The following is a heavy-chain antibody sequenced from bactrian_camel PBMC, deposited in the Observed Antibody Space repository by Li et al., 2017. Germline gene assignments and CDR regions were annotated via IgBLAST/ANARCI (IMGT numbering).Heavy chain of an antibody. CDR2: IWTTDGRT. Sequence: VQLVESGGGSVQAGGSLRLSCKVSGYIANSYCMAWFRQPPGKGREGVASIWTTDGRTNYVPSVKDRFTISVDSAKNTLVLQMNNLAPEDTASYYCAAEYFVGGPGRLSKPVVAGLCRADYRYVHYGQGTQVTVS. J-gene: IGHJ4*01. V-gene: IGHV3S61*01. D-gene: IGHD6*01. CDR1: GYIANSYC.